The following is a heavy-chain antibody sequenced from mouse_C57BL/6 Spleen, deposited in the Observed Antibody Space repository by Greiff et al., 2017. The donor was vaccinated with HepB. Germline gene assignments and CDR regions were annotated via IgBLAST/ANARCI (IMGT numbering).Heavy chain of an antibody. V-gene: IGHV5-17*01. CDR2: ISSGSSTI. CDR3: ARSSYYKPFAY. D-gene: IGHD2-12*01. CDR1: GFTFSDYG. J-gene: IGHJ3*01. Sequence: EVKVEESGGGLVKPGGSLKLSCAASGFTFSDYGMHWVRQAPEKGLEWVAYISSGSSTIYYADTVKGRFTISRDNAKNTLFLQMTSLRSEDTAMYYCARSSYYKPFAYWGQGTLVTVSA.